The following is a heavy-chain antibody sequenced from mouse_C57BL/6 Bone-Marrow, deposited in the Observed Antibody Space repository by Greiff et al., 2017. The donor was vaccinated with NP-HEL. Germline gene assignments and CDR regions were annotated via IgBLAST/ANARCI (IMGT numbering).Heavy chain of an antibody. Sequence: EVQRVESGGGLVQPGGSMKLSCAASGFTFSDAWMDWVRQSPEKGLEWVAEIRNKANNHATYYAESVKGRFTISRDDSKSSVYLQMNSLRAEDTGIYYCTSACRDYFDYWGQGTTLTVSS. CDR2: IRNKANNHAT. CDR3: TSACRDYFDY. CDR1: GFTFSDAW. J-gene: IGHJ2*01. V-gene: IGHV6-6*01.